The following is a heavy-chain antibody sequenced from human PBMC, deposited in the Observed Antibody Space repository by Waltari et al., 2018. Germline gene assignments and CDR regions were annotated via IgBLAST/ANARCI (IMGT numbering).Heavy chain of an antibody. CDR2: IYHSGTT. Sequence: QVQLQESGPGLVKPSETLSLTCAVSNFYISDGYYWGWIRQSPGKGLEWIGSIYHSGTTHYNPSLGSRVTISVDRSRNQFSLKVTSVSAADTAVYFCARDQRFLESLYPYYYALDAWGRGITVTVSS. CDR1: NFYISDGYY. V-gene: IGHV4-38-2*02. D-gene: IGHD3-3*01. CDR3: ARDQRFLESLYPYYYALDA. J-gene: IGHJ6*02.